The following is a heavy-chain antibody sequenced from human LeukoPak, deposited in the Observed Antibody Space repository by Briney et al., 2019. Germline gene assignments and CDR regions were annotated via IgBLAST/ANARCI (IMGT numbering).Heavy chain of an antibody. Sequence: ASVKVSCKASGGTFSSYAISWVRQAPGQGLEWMGWISADNGDTNYAQKVQGRVTMTTDTSTDTAYMEVRSLRSDDTAVYYCARGRTYCSGGSCYFDYWGQGTLVTVSS. CDR2: ISADNGDT. CDR3: ARGRTYCSGGSCYFDY. D-gene: IGHD2-15*01. V-gene: IGHV1-18*01. CDR1: GGTFSSYA. J-gene: IGHJ4*02.